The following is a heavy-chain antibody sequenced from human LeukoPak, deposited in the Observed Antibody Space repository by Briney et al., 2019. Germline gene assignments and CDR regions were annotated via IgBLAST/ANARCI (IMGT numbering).Heavy chain of an antibody. CDR3: AREGCTNGVCYDY. V-gene: IGHV3-66*02. D-gene: IGHD2-8*01. CDR2: IYSGGST. J-gene: IGHJ4*02. CDR1: GFTVSSNY. Sequence: PGGSLRLSCAASGFTVSSNYMSWVRQAPGKGLEWVSVIYSGGSTYYADSVKGRFTISRDNSKNTLYLQMNSLRAEDTAVYYCAREGCTNGVCYDYWGQGTLVTVSS.